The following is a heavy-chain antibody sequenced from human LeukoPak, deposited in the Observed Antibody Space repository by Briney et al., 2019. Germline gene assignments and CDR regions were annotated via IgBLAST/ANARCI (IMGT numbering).Heavy chain of an antibody. J-gene: IGHJ4*02. Sequence: PGASLRLSCAASGFTFSDHYMDWVRQAPGKGLEWVGRTKNKANNYNTEYAASVKGRFIISRDDSKNSLFLQMNSLKTEDTAVYYCARVARFDSIDYWGQGTQVTVSS. D-gene: IGHD3-9*01. CDR3: ARVARFDSIDY. CDR1: GFTFSDHY. V-gene: IGHV3-72*01. CDR2: TKNKANNYNT.